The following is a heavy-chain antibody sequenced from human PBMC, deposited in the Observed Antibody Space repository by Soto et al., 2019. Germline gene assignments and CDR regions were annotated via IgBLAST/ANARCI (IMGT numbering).Heavy chain of an antibody. J-gene: IGHJ6*03. CDR2: IYPGDSET. D-gene: IGHD2-15*01. CDR1: GYSFTSYY. V-gene: IGHV5-51*01. CDR3: ARHGYCSGSSCYDIRGASYYSMDV. Sequence: GESLKISCKGSGYSFTSYYIGWVRQMPGEGLQWMGIIYPGDSETRYSPSFQGQVTISADKSISTAYLQWRSLRASDTAIYYCARHGYCSGSSCYDIRGASYYSMDVWGKGTTVTVSS.